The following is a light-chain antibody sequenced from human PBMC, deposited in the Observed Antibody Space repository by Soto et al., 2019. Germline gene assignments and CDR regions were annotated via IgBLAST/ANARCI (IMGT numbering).Light chain of an antibody. CDR2: DAS. CDR1: QSVSSF. Sequence: EIVLTQSPATLSLSPGERATLSCRASQSVSSFLAWYQQKPSQAPRLLIYDASIRATGIPARFSGSGSGTDFTLTISRLEPEDFAVYYCQQRSNWPPWTFGQGTKVEI. J-gene: IGKJ1*01. V-gene: IGKV3-11*01. CDR3: QQRSNWPPWT.